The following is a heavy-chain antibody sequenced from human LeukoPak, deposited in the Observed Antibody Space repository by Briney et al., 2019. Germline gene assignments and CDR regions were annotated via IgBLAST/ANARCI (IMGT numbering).Heavy chain of an antibody. D-gene: IGHD2-2*01. Sequence: SETLSLTCTVSGGSISSGDYYWSWIRQPPGKGLEWIGYIYYSGSTYYNPSLKSRVTISVDTSKNQFSLKLSSVTAADTAVYYCAREYPGGYCSSTSCKKGYNWFDPWGQGTLVTVSS. CDR3: AREYPGGYCSSTSCKKGYNWFDP. J-gene: IGHJ5*02. CDR1: GGSISSGDYY. V-gene: IGHV4-30-4*01. CDR2: IYYSGST.